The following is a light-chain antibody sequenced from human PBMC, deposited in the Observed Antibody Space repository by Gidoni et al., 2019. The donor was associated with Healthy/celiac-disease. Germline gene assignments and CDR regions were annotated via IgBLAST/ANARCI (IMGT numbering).Light chain of an antibody. CDR2: GNS. Sequence: QSVLKQPPSVSGAPGQRVTISCTGSSSNIGAGYDVPWYQQLPGTAPKLLIYGNSNRPSGVPDRFSGSKSGTSASLAITGLQAEDEADYYCQSYDSSLSGVVFGGGTKLTVL. CDR3: QSYDSSLSGVV. CDR1: SSNIGAGYD. J-gene: IGLJ2*01. V-gene: IGLV1-40*01.